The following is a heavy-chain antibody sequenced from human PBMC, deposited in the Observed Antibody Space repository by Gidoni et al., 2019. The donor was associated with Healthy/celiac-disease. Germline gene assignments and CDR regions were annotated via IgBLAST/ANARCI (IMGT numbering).Heavy chain of an antibody. V-gene: IGHV4-34*01. CDR3: AREGVKVLDY. D-gene: IGHD2-2*01. CDR1: GGSFSGYY. CDR2: INHSGST. J-gene: IGHJ4*02. Sequence: QVQLQQWGAGLLKPSETLSLTCAVYGGSFSGYYWSGIRQPPGKGLEWIGEINHSGSTNYNPSLKSRVNISVDTSKNQCSLKLSSVPAADTAVYYCAREGVKVLDYWGQGTLVTVSS.